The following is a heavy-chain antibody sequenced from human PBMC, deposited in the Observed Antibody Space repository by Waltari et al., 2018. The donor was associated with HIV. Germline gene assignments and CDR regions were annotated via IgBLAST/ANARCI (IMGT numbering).Heavy chain of an antibody. Sequence: DVQLVESGGRFVEPGGSLRLSCAASGFSLSRYWMHWVRQTPGKGLSWLSGIKSEATSANYADSVKGRFIISRDNADNTLYLQRNNRRAEDTAIYYCTRDTDNWSGLGGFDPWGQGTLVIVSS. J-gene: IGHJ5*02. CDR1: GFSLSRYW. CDR2: IKSEATSA. D-gene: IGHD3-3*01. CDR3: TRDTDNWSGLGGFDP. V-gene: IGHV3-74*01.